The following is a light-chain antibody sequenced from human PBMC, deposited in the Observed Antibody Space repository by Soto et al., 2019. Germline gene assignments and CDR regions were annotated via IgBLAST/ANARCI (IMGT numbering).Light chain of an antibody. V-gene: IGKV3-11*01. CDR1: QSVGTF. CDR2: LTS. CDR3: HQRQSWPRT. J-gene: IGKJ1*01. Sequence: VLTQSPGTLSLSPGERATLFCRAGQSVGTFLGWYQQRPGQAPRLLIYLTSNRATGIPARFSGSGSGTDFTRTISSLEPEDFAVYYCHQRQSWPRTFGQGTKVEIK.